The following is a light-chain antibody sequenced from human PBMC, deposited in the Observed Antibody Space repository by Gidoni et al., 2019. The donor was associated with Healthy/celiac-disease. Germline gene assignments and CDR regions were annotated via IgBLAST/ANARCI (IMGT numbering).Light chain of an antibody. CDR3: QQYNNWPQT. V-gene: IGKV3-15*01. Sequence: EIVMTQSPATLSVSPGERATLSCKASQSVSNNLAWYQQKPGQAPRLLIYGASTRATGIPARFSGSGSGTEFTLTISSLQSEDIAVYYCQQYNNWPQTFGQGTKVEIK. CDR2: GAS. J-gene: IGKJ1*01. CDR1: QSVSNN.